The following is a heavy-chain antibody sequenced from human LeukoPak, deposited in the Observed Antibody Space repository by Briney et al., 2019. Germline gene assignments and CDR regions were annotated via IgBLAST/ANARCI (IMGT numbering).Heavy chain of an antibody. Sequence: ASVKVFCRASGYTFTSYGISWVRQAPGQGLEWMGWISAYNGNTNYAQKLQGRVTMTTDTSTSTAYMELRSLRSDDTAVYYCARDTPNSSGWPHYYYYGMDVWGQGTTVTVSS. D-gene: IGHD6-19*01. J-gene: IGHJ6*02. V-gene: IGHV1-18*01. CDR2: ISAYNGNT. CDR1: GYTFTSYG. CDR3: ARDTPNSSGWPHYYYYGMDV.